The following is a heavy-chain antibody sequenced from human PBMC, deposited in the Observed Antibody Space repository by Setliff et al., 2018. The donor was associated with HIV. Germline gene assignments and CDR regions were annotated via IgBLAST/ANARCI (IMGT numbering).Heavy chain of an antibody. J-gene: IGHJ4*02. CDR3: VKDYVARRSYTYGYDY. D-gene: IGHD5-18*01. CDR2: IWYDGSNK. CDR1: GFTFSDYG. V-gene: IGHV3-30*02. Sequence: QPGGSLRLSCAASGFTFSDYGMHWVRQAPGKGLEWVAMIWYDGSNKYYEDSVKGRFTISRDNSKNTVYLQMNSLRAEDTAVYYCVKDYVARRSYTYGYDYWGQGTLVTVSS.